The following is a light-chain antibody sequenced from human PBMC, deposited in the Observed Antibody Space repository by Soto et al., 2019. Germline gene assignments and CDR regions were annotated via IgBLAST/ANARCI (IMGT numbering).Light chain of an antibody. Sequence: EIVLTQSPGTLSLSPGERATLFCRASQSVSSSYLAWYQQKPGQAPRLLIYGASSRATGIPDRFRGSGSGTDFTLTISRLEPEDFAVYYCQQYDNWLWTFGQGTKVEIK. CDR3: QQYDNWLWT. J-gene: IGKJ1*01. V-gene: IGKV3-20*01. CDR1: QSVSSSY. CDR2: GAS.